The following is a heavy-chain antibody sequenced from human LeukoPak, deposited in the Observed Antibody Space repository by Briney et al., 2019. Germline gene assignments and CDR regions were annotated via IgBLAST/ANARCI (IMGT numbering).Heavy chain of an antibody. Sequence: GGTLRLSCAASGFTFRRYGMSWVRQAPGKGLEWVSAISGSGGGSTYYADSVKGRFTISRDNAKNTLFLQMNSLRAEDTAVYYCARDWYHAIDYWGQGTLVTVSS. CDR3: ARDWYHAIDY. CDR1: GFTFRRYG. V-gene: IGHV3-23*01. J-gene: IGHJ4*02. CDR2: ISGSGGGST. D-gene: IGHD2-2*01.